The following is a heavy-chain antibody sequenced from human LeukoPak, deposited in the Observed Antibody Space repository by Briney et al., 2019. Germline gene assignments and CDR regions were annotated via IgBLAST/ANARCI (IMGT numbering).Heavy chain of an antibody. CDR3: ARDLKGQYQDAFDI. CDR1: GFPFSDYG. V-gene: IGHV3-30*03. CDR2: ISHDGSNK. Sequence: GTSLRLSCAASGFPFSDYGMYWVRQAPGKGLEWLTVISHDGSNKYYADSVKGRITISRDNSMNTLYLQMNSLRAEDTAVYYCARDLKGQYQDAFDIWGQGTMVTVSS. D-gene: IGHD2-2*01. J-gene: IGHJ3*02.